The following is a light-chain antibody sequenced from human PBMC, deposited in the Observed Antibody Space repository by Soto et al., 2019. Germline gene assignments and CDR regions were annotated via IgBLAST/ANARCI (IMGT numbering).Light chain of an antibody. CDR3: QHYHNLPLT. J-gene: IGKJ4*01. CDR1: QDITNS. CDR2: GAS. Sequence: IQMTQSPSSLSASVGDRVTITCQANQDITNSLNWYQQIPGKAPKLLIYGASNLVTGVPSRFSGRGSGTAFTFTISSLQPEDIATYYCQHYHNLPLTFGGGTKLEIK. V-gene: IGKV1-33*01.